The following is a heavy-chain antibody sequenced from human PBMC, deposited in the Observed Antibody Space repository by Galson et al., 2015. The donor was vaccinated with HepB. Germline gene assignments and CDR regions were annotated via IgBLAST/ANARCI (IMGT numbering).Heavy chain of an antibody. CDR3: GTTYCSGGSCASFDY. Sequence: SVKVSCKVSGYTLTELSMHWVRQAPGKGLEWMGGFDPEDGETIYAQKFQGRVTMTEDTSTDTAYMELSSLRSEDTAVYYCGTTYCSGGSCASFDYWGQGTLVTVSS. J-gene: IGHJ4*02. D-gene: IGHD2-15*01. CDR1: GYTLTELS. CDR2: FDPEDGET. V-gene: IGHV1-24*01.